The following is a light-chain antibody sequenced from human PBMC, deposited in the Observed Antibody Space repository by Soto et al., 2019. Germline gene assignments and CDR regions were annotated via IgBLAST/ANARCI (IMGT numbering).Light chain of an antibody. V-gene: IGKV1-39*01. CDR3: QQTFSVPYT. CDR1: QSVSKF. CDR2: TTS. J-gene: IGKJ2*01. Sequence: DIQMTQAPSPLSASVGDRVTITCRASQSVSKFLNWYQQKPGQAPRLLIYTTSTLQSGVPSRFSGGVSGTEYTRTISGLLPEDFATYYCQQTFSVPYTFGQGTQLDVK.